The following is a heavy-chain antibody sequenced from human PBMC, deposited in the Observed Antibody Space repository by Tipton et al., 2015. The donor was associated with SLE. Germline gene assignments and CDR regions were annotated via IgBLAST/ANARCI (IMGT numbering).Heavy chain of an antibody. CDR2: IYYSGST. J-gene: IGHJ6*02. D-gene: IGHD4-17*01. CDR3: ARDGTVTGDGMDV. CDR1: GGSISSHY. V-gene: IGHV4-59*11. Sequence: TLSLTCTVSGGSISSHYWSWIRQPPEKGLEWIGYIYYSGSTNYNPSLKSRVTISVXTSKNQFSLQLSSVTAADTAVYYCARDGTVTGDGMDVWGQGTTVTVSS.